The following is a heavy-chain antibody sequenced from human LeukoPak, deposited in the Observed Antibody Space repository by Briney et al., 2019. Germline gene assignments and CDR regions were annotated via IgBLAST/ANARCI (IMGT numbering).Heavy chain of an antibody. V-gene: IGHV4-38-2*01. CDR2: IYHSGST. Sequence: SETLSLTCAVSGYSISSGYYWGWIRQPPGKGLEWIGSIYHSGSTYYNPSLKSRVTIPVDTSKNQFPLKLSSVTAADTAVYYCARLAHYYDSSGYYSFYWGQGTLVTVSS. CDR1: GYSISSGYY. D-gene: IGHD3-22*01. J-gene: IGHJ4*02. CDR3: ARLAHYYDSSGYYSFY.